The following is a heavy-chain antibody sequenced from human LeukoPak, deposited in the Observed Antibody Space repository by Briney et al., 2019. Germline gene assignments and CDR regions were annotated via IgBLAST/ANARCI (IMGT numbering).Heavy chain of an antibody. CDR2: INHSGST. CDR3: ARDRGWHDY. V-gene: IGHV4-34*01. Sequence: PSETLSLTCAVYGGPFSDYYWTWIRQPPGKGLERIGQINHSGSTNYNPSLKSRVTISVDTSKNQFSLKLNSVTAADTAVYYCARDRGWHDYWGQGSLVTVSS. D-gene: IGHD6-19*01. CDR1: GGPFSDYY. J-gene: IGHJ4*02.